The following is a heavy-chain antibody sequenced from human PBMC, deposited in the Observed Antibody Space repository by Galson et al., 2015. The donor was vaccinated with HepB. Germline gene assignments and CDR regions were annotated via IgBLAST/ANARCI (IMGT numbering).Heavy chain of an antibody. CDR1: GFTFSSYA. V-gene: IGHV3-23*01. CDR3: ASRSSGYYYLDY. D-gene: IGHD3-22*01. CDR2: ISGSGGTT. Sequence: SLRLSCAASGFTFSSYAMSWVRQAPGKGLEWVSGISGSGGTTYYADSVKGRFTISRDNSKNTLYLQMNSLRAEDTAVYYCASRSSGYYYLDYWGQGTLVTVSS. J-gene: IGHJ4*02.